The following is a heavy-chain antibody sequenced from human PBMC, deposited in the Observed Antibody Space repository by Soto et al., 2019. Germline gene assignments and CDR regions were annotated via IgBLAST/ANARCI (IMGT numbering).Heavy chain of an antibody. CDR3: ARDTELVPAAIHYYYGMDV. CDR1: GYTFTSYY. CDR2: INPSGGST. J-gene: IGHJ6*02. D-gene: IGHD2-2*01. V-gene: IGHV1-46*01. Sequence: ASVKVSCKASGYTFTSYYMHWVRQAPGQGLEWMGIINPSGGSTSYAQKFQGRVTMTRDTSTSTVYMELSSLRSEDTAVYYCARDTELVPAAIHYYYGMDVWGQGTTVTVSS.